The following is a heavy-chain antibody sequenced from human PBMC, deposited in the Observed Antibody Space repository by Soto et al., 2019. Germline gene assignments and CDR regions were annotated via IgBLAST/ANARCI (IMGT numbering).Heavy chain of an antibody. CDR2: ITDDGRNK. D-gene: IGHD2-15*01. CDR3: AKDQRDEYCGGCSCYFYYGMDV. J-gene: IGHJ6*02. V-gene: IGHV3-30*04. Sequence: QVQLVESGGGVVQPGRSLGLSCAASGFTFSSYVMHWVRQAPGKGLEWVAAITDDGRNKHYADSVKGRFTISRDKSKNTLFLQMDSLRAEDTAVYYCAKDQRDEYCGGCSCYFYYGMDVWGQGTTVTVSS. CDR1: GFTFSSYV.